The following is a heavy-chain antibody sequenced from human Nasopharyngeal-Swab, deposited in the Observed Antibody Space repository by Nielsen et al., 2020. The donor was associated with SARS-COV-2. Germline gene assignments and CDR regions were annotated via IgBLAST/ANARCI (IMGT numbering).Heavy chain of an antibody. Sequence: GGSLRLSCAASGFTFSTYWMHWVRQAPGKGLVWVSRTNTDGSSTDYADSVKGRFTISRDNAKNTLYLQMNSLRAEDTAVYYCTRSFGGASEYWGQGTLATVSS. J-gene: IGHJ4*02. CDR3: TRSFGGASEY. D-gene: IGHD3-16*01. CDR2: TNTDGSST. CDR1: GFTFSTYW. V-gene: IGHV3-74*01.